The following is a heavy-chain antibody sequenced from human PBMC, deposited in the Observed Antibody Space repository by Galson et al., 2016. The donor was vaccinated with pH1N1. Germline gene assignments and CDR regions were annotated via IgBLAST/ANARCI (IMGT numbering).Heavy chain of an antibody. D-gene: IGHD3-9*01. V-gene: IGHV1-2*02. CDR3: ARILRTLVFDY. CDR1: GYNFNVYY. J-gene: IGHJ4*02. Sequence: SVKVSCKASGYNFNVYYMHWVRQAPGQGLQWMGWIDPNSGTTYYAQKFQGRVTMTRDTSISTAYMELSRLTPDDTALYYCARILRTLVFDYWGQGTLVTVSS. CDR2: IDPNSGTT.